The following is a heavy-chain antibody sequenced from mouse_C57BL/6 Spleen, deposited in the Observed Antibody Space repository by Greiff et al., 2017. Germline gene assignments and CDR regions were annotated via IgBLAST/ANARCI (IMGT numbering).Heavy chain of an antibody. D-gene: IGHD2-4*01. V-gene: IGHV3-1*01. Sequence: EVKVVESGPGMVKPSQSLSLTCTVTGYSITSGYDWHWIRHFPGNKLEWMGYISYSGSTNYNPSLKSRISITHDTSKNHFFLKLNSVTTEDTATYYCAGYDYDAGGFAYWGQGTLVTVSA. CDR2: ISYSGST. CDR3: AGYDYDAGGFAY. J-gene: IGHJ3*01. CDR1: GYSITSGYD.